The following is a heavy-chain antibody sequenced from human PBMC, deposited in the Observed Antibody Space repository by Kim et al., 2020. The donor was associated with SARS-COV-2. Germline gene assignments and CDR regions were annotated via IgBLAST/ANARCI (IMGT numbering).Heavy chain of an antibody. CDR1: GGSISSYY. D-gene: IGHD3-22*01. V-gene: IGHV4-59*01. Sequence: SETLSLTCTVSGGSISSYYWSWIRQPPGKGLEWIGYIYYSGSTNYNPSLKSRVTISVDTSKNQFSLKLSSVTAADTAVYYCARGGYDSSGYYPPPGAFD. CDR3: ARGGYDSSGYYPPPGAFD. J-gene: IGHJ3*02. CDR2: IYYSGST.